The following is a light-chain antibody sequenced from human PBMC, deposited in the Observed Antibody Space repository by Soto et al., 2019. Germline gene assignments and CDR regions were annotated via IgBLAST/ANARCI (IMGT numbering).Light chain of an antibody. Sequence: QSALTQPPSVSGAPGQRVTISCTGSSSNIGAGYDVHWYQQLPGTAPKLLIYGNNNRPSGVPDRFSGSKSGTSASLAITGLQAEDEVDYYCQSYDSSLSGSYVFGTGTKLTVL. CDR2: GNN. J-gene: IGLJ1*01. CDR3: QSYDSSLSGSYV. CDR1: SSNIGAGYD. V-gene: IGLV1-40*01.